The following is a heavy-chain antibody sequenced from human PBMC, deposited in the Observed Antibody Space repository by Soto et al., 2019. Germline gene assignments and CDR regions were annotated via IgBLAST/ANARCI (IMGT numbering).Heavy chain of an antibody. J-gene: IGHJ6*02. D-gene: IGHD5-18*01. CDR2: IDPSDSYT. CDR1: GYSFTSYW. Sequence: GESLKISCKGSGYSFTSYWISWVRQMPGKDLEWMGRIDPSDSYTNYSPSFQGHVTISADKSISTAYLQWSSLKASDTAMYYCARVDTAMVPGYYYGMDVWGQGTTVTVSS. V-gene: IGHV5-10-1*01. CDR3: ARVDTAMVPGYYYGMDV.